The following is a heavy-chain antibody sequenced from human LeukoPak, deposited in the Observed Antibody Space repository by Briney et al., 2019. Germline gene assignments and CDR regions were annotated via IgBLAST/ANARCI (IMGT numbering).Heavy chain of an antibody. CDR2: ISSSSNYI. D-gene: IGHD4-17*01. V-gene: IGHV3-11*06. CDR3: ASYDYGAFDI. CDR1: GFTFSDYY. J-gene: IGHJ3*02. Sequence: GGSLRLSCAASGFTFSDYYMSWIRQAPGKGLEWVSCISSSSNYINYADSVKGRFTISRDNAKNSLYLQMNSLRAEDTAVYYCASYDYGAFDIWGQGTMVTVSS.